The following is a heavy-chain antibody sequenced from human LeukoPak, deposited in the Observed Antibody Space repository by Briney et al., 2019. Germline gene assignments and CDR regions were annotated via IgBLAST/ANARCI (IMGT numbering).Heavy chain of an antibody. J-gene: IGHJ4*02. D-gene: IGHD6-6*01. CDR3: AAGSSSLSLDY. V-gene: IGHV3-33*01. CDR2: IWSDASNQ. CDR1: GFSFSTYA. Sequence: PGTSLRLSCAASGFSFSTYAMHWVRQAPGKGLDWVAMIWSDASNQYYADSVKGRFTISRDNSKNTLYLQLNSLRSEDTAVYYCAAGSSSLSLDYWGQGTLVTVSS.